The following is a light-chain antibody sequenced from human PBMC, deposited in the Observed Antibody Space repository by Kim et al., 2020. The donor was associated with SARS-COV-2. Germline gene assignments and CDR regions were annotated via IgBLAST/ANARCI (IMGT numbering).Light chain of an antibody. J-gene: IGKJ5*01. Sequence: PGERATLSCRASQSVGTYLAWYQQKPGQAPRPLIYDASTRATGIPARFSGSGSETDFTLTISSLEPEDFALYYCQQRGSWPPITFGQGTRLE. CDR1: QSVGTY. CDR2: DAS. V-gene: IGKV3-11*01. CDR3: QQRGSWPPIT.